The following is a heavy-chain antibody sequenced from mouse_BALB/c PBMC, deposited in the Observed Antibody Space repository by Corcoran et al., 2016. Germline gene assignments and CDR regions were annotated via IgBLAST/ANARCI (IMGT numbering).Heavy chain of an antibody. D-gene: IGHD2-10*02. CDR3: ARMYGNSFAY. CDR2: ISYDGSN. J-gene: IGHJ3*01. V-gene: IGHV3-6*02. CDR1: GYSITSGYY. Sequence: DVQLQESGPGLVKPSQSLSLTCSVTGYSITSGYYWNWIRQFPGNKLEWMGYISYDGSNNYNPSLKNRISITRDTSKNQFFLKLNSVTTEDTATYYCARMYGNSFAYWGQGTLVTVSA.